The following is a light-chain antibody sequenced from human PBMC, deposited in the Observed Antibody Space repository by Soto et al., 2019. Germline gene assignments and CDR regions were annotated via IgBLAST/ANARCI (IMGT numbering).Light chain of an antibody. Sequence: QSALTQPPSASGSPGQTVTISCTGTSGDVGGYDYVSWYQQHPGEAPKLILYEVTKRPSGIPDRFSGSKSANTASLTISGLQAEDEADYYCSSYTTAGTYVFXPGTKLTVL. CDR1: SGDVGGYDY. V-gene: IGLV2-8*01. CDR2: EVT. CDR3: SSYTTAGTYV. J-gene: IGLJ1*01.